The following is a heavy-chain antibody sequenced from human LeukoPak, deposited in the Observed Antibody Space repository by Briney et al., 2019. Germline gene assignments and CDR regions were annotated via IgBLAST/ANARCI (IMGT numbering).Heavy chain of an antibody. Sequence: GGSLRLSCAASGFTFSNAWMNRVRQAPGKGLEWVGRIKSKTDGGTTDYAAPVKGRFTISRDDSKNTLYLQMNSLKTEDTAVYYCTTDDYSNYVGGPDYWGQGTLVTVSS. CDR2: IKSKTDGGTT. D-gene: IGHD4-11*01. J-gene: IGHJ4*02. V-gene: IGHV3-15*07. CDR1: GFTFSNAW. CDR3: TTDDYSNYVGGPDY.